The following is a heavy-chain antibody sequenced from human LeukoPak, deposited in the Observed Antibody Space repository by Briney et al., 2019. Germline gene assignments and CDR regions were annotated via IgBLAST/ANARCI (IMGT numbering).Heavy chain of an antibody. CDR1: GFTFSNYA. J-gene: IGHJ4*02. Sequence: QPGKSLRLSCAASGFTFSNYAMHWVRQAPGKGLEWVSLISSGGTYEYYADSVKGRFTISRDNSKNTLYPQLNSLRAEDTAVYYCARDSTYYYDSGSSGPHYFDNWGQGTLVTVSS. D-gene: IGHD3-10*01. CDR2: ISSGGTYE. V-gene: IGHV3-30*01. CDR3: ARDSTYYYDSGSSGPHYFDN.